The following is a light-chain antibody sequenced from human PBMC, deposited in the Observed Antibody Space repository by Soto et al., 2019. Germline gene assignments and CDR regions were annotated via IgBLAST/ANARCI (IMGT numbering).Light chain of an antibody. CDR3: QVYGPSPPIT. Sequence: ENVLTQSPGTLSLSPGERAALSCRAIQIVYGRQLAWYQHKPGQAPRLLMYGVSSRATGIPDRFTGSGSGADFTLTISRLEPEDFAVYYCQVYGPSPPITFGPGTRLEIK. J-gene: IGKJ5*01. V-gene: IGKV3-20*01. CDR1: QIVYGRQ. CDR2: GVS.